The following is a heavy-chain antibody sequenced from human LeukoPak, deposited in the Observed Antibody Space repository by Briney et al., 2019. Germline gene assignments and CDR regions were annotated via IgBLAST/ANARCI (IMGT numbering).Heavy chain of an antibody. Sequence: GGSLRLSCAASGFTFSSYDMHWVRQATGKGLEWVSAIGTAGDTYYPGSVKGRFTIPRDNAKNTLYLQMNSLRADDTAVYYCTREVSGSSYFEYWGQGTLVTVSS. D-gene: IGHD1-26*01. J-gene: IGHJ4*02. CDR1: GFTFSSYD. CDR3: TREVSGSSYFEY. CDR2: IGTAGDT. V-gene: IGHV3-13*01.